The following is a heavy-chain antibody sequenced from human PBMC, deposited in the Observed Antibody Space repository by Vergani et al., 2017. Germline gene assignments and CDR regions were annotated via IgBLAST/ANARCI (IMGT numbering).Heavy chain of an antibody. Sequence: VQLVQPGAEVKKPGASVKVSCKASGYTFTSYGISWVRQAPGQGLEWMGWISTFYGNTNYAQQLQGRVTMTTDASTSTAYMELRSLRSDRTAVYYCAGEWNLRPCDYWGQGTLVTVSS. CDR3: AGEWNLRPCDY. CDR2: ISTFYGNT. D-gene: IGHD4-17*01. CDR1: GYTFTSYG. J-gene: IGHJ4*02. V-gene: IGHV1-18*01.